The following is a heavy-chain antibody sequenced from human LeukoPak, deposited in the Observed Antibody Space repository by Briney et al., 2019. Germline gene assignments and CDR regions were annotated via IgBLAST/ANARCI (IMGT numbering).Heavy chain of an antibody. J-gene: IGHJ4*03. CDR1: GYSISSGFY. CDR2: IDHRGDT. D-gene: IGHD5-24*01. Sequence: SETLSLTCAVSGYSISSGFYWSWIRQSPGKGLEWIAEIDHRGDTNYNPSVKSRVTISIDTSKNQFSLSMRSLSAADTAVYYCARGATISETGYFDFWGQGTLVTVSS. CDR3: ARGATISETGYFDF. V-gene: IGHV4-38-2*01.